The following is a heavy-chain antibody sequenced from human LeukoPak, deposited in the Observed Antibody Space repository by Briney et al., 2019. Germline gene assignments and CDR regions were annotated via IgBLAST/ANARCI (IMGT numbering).Heavy chain of an antibody. D-gene: IGHD3-3*01. CDR1: GFTFSSYA. CDR3: AKDSAIFGVEYYFDY. J-gene: IGHJ4*02. Sequence: GGSLRLSCAASGFTFSSYAMSWVRQAPGKGLEWVSAISGSGGSTYYADSVKGRFTLSRDNSKNTLYLPMNRLRAQDTAVYYSAKDSAIFGVEYYFDYWGQGTLVTVSS. CDR2: ISGSGGST. V-gene: IGHV3-23*01.